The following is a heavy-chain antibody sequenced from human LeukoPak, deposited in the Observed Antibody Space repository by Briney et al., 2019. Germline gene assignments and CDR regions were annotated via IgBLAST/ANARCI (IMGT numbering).Heavy chain of an antibody. CDR2: IYYSGST. D-gene: IGHD3-3*01. J-gene: IGHJ4*02. CDR1: GGSVTSGSYY. V-gene: IGHV4-61*01. Sequence: AETLSLTWTVSGGSVTSGSYYWSWIRQPPGKGLEWIGYIYYSGSTNYNPSLKSRVTISVDTSKNQFSLKLSSVTAADTAVYYCASWYYDFWSGYKNFDYWGQGTLVTVSS. CDR3: ASWYYDFWSGYKNFDY.